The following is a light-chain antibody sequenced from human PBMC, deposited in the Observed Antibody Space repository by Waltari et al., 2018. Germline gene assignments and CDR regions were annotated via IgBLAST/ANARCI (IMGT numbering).Light chain of an antibody. V-gene: IGLV2-23*02. CDR1: SSDIGSYNV. CDR3: CSYAGSVV. CDR2: EVI. J-gene: IGLJ2*01. Sequence: QSALTQPASVSGSPGQSITISCTGSSSDIGSYNVVSWYQHHPGKAPKLMIYEVIKLPSGVSNRFSGSKSGNTASLTIYGLQAEDEADYYCCSYAGSVVFGGGTKLTVL.